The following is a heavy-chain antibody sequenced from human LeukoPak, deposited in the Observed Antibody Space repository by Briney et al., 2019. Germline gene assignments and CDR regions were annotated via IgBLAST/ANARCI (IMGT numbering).Heavy chain of an antibody. Sequence: ASVKVSCKASGYTFTSYYMHWVRQAPGQGLEWMGWINPNSGGTNYAQKFQGRVTMTRDTSISTAYMELSRLRSDDTAVYYCARDVSSSSFGAFDIWGQGTMVTVSS. D-gene: IGHD6-6*01. CDR1: GYTFTSYY. CDR3: ARDVSSSSFGAFDI. J-gene: IGHJ3*02. CDR2: INPNSGGT. V-gene: IGHV1-2*02.